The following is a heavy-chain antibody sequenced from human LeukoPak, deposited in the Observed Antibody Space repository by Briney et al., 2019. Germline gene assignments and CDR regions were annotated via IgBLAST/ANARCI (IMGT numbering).Heavy chain of an antibody. Sequence: GGSLRLSCAASGFTFSSYSMNWVRQAPGKGLEWVSSISSSSSYIYYADSVKGRFTISRDNAKNSLYLQMNSLRAEDTAVYYCANSRYDFWSGYPGVFDYWGQGTLVTVSS. D-gene: IGHD3-3*01. CDR1: GFTFSSYS. CDR3: ANSRYDFWSGYPGVFDY. J-gene: IGHJ4*02. V-gene: IGHV3-21*01. CDR2: ISSSSSYI.